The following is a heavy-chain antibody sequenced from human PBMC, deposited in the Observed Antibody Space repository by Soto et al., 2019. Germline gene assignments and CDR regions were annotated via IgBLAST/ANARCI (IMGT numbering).Heavy chain of an antibody. CDR2: ISSSGSTI. CDR3: ARYRLGPITMVRAFDY. V-gene: IGHV3-11*01. CDR1: GFTFSDYY. Sequence: QVQLVESGGGLVKPGGSLRLSCAASGFTFSDYYMSWIRQAPGTGLEWVSYISSSGSTIYYADSVKGRFTISRDNAKNSLDLQMNSLRAEDTAVYYCARYRLGPITMVRAFDYWGQGTLVTVSS. D-gene: IGHD3-10*01. J-gene: IGHJ4*02.